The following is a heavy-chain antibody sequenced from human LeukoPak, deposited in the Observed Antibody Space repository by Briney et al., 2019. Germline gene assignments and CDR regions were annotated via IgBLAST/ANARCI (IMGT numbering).Heavy chain of an antibody. Sequence: PSETLSLTCTVSGGSISSYYWSWIRQPPGKGLEWIGYIYYSGSTNYNPSLKSRVTISVDTSKNQFSLKLSSVTAADTAVYYCARAPVLRFLEWLLPDAFDIWGQGTMVTVSS. CDR2: IYYSGST. CDR3: ARAPVLRFLEWLLPDAFDI. CDR1: GGSISSYY. J-gene: IGHJ3*02. V-gene: IGHV4-59*01. D-gene: IGHD3-3*01.